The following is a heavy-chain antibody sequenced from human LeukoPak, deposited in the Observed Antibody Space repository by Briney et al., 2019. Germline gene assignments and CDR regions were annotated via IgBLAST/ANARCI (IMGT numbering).Heavy chain of an antibody. Sequence: ASVKVSCKASGYSFIDYDINWVRQANGQGLEWMGWMDPKTGKTGFAQNFQGRVTLNGNTATTTAYMELTSLKFEDTAVYYCASVGYGEYIDHWGQGTQIIVSS. CDR2: MDPKTGKT. J-gene: IGHJ4*02. D-gene: IGHD5-12*01. CDR1: GYSFIDYD. V-gene: IGHV1-8*01. CDR3: ASVGYGEYIDH.